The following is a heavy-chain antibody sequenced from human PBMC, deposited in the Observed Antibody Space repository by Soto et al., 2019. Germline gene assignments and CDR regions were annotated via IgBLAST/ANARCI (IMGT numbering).Heavy chain of an antibody. CDR2: ISHSGTT. CDR1: GGSFTCYY. CDR3: ARERPDGSRLDP. J-gene: IGHJ5*02. D-gene: IGHD6-13*01. V-gene: IGHV4-34*01. Sequence: SKTLSLTCAVNGGSFTCYYGAWIRQSPEKGLEWIGEISHSGTTKYNPSLKSRVTISVDTSKNQFSLKLSSVTAADTAVYYCARERPDGSRLDPWGQGTLVTVSS.